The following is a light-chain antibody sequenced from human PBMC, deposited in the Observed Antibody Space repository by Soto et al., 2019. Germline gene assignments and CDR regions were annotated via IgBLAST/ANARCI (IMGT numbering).Light chain of an antibody. V-gene: IGKV1-27*01. CDR3: QKYNSAPHT. J-gene: IGKJ2*01. CDR1: QGISNY. CDR2: AAS. Sequence: DIQMTQSPSSLSASVGDRVTTTCRASQGISNYLAWYQQKPGKVPKLLIYAASTLQSGVPSRFSGSGSGTDFNLTISSLQPEDVATYYCQKYNSAPHTFGQGTKLEIK.